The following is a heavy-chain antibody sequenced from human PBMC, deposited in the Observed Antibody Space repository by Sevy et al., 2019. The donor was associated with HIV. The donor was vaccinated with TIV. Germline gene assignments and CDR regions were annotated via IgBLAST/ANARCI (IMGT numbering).Heavy chain of an antibody. CDR3: ARPWYPGSSWIRGAFDI. V-gene: IGHV5-51*01. CDR1: GYSFTSYW. Sequence: GESLKISCKGSGYSFTSYWIGWVRQMPGKGLEWMWIIYPGDSDTRYSPSFQGQVTISADKSISTAYLQWSSLKASDTAMYYCARPWYPGSSWIRGAFDIWGQGTMVTVSS. J-gene: IGHJ3*02. D-gene: IGHD6-13*01. CDR2: IYPGDSDT.